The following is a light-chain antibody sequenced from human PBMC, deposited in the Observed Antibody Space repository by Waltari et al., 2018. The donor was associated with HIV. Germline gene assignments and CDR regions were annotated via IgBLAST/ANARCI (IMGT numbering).Light chain of an antibody. CDR2: AAS. CDR3: QQAKRYPPLT. Sequence: DIQVTQSPSSVSASVGDRVTITCRASQGLTSWLAWYQQKLGEAPKLLIYAASTLQNGVPSRFSGSGSGTNSSLTISSLQPEDFATYYCQQAKRYPPLTFGGGTKVEIK. CDR1: QGLTSW. J-gene: IGKJ4*01. V-gene: IGKV1-12*01.